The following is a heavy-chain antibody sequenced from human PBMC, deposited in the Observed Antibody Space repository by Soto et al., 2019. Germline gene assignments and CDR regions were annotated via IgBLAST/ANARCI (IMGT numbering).Heavy chain of an antibody. D-gene: IGHD1-26*01. CDR3: ARDAGSLEPDFDY. J-gene: IGHJ4*02. CDR1: GYAISSGYY. V-gene: IGHV4-38-2*02. Sequence: LSLTCAFSGYAISSGYYWGWIRQPPGKGLEWMGSIYHSWSTYYNPSLQSRVTMSVDTSKSQFSLKLSSVTATDTAVYYSARDAGSLEPDFDYWGQGTLVTVSS. CDR2: IYHSWST.